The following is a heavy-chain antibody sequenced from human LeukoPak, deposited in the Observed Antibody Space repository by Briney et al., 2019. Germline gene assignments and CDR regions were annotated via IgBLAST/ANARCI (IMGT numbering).Heavy chain of an antibody. Sequence: SETLSLTCTVSGYSISSGYYWGWIRQPPGKGLEWIGSIYHSGSTYYNPSLKSRVTISVDTSKNQFSLKLSSVTAADTAVYYCARRDGANFDYWGQGTLVTVSS. CDR3: ARRDGANFDY. D-gene: IGHD4-17*01. CDR2: IYHSGST. V-gene: IGHV4-38-2*02. CDR1: GYSISSGYY. J-gene: IGHJ4*02.